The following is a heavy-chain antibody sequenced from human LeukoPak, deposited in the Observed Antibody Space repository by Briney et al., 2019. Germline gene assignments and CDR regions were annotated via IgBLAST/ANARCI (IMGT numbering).Heavy chain of an antibody. CDR3: ARNYYDSSGYYVDFHF. CDR1: GFTFSSYW. Sequence: GGSLRLSCAASGFTFSSYWMHWVRQAPGKGLVWVSRINSDGSSTNYADSVKGRFTISRDNAKNSLYLQMNSLRDEDTAVYYCARNYYDSSGYYVDFHFWGQGTLVTVSS. D-gene: IGHD3-22*01. V-gene: IGHV3-74*01. CDR2: INSDGSST. J-gene: IGHJ1*01.